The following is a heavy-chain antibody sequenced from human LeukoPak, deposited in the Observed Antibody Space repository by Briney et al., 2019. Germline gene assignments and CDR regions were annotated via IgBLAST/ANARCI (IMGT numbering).Heavy chain of an antibody. J-gene: IGHJ4*02. CDR3: AKDARIAVAGTHYFDY. CDR1: GFSFSSYG. Sequence: GGSLTLSCAVSGFSFSSYGMHWVRQAPGKGLEWVAVISYDGSNKYYADSVKGRFTISRYNSKNTLYLEMNSLRAEDTAVYYCAKDARIAVAGTHYFDYWGQGTLVTVSS. CDR2: ISYDGSNK. V-gene: IGHV3-30*18. D-gene: IGHD6-19*01.